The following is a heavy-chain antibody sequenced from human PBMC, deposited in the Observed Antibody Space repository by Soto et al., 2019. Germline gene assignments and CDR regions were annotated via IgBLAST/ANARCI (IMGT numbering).Heavy chain of an antibody. V-gene: IGHV1-18*01. D-gene: IGHD6-13*01. J-gene: IGHJ5*02. Sequence: ASVKVSCKAPGYTFTSYGICWVRQAPGQGLEWMGWISAYNGNTNYAQKLQGRVTMTTDTSTSTAYMELRSLRSDDTAVYYCARELYSSSWFDPWGQGTLVTVSS. CDR2: ISAYNGNT. CDR1: GYTFTSYG. CDR3: ARELYSSSWFDP.